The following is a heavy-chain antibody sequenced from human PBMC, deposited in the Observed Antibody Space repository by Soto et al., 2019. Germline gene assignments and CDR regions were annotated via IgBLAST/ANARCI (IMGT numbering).Heavy chain of an antibody. Sequence: QVPLVESGGGVVQPGRSLRLSCAASGFTFSSYAMHWVRQAPGKGLEWVAVLSYDGSNKYYADSVKGRFTISRDNSKNTLYLQMNRLRAEDTAVYYCARGYYDFWSGSLSYNWFDPWGQGTLVTVSS. CDR3: ARGYYDFWSGSLSYNWFDP. CDR2: LSYDGSNK. CDR1: GFTFSSYA. V-gene: IGHV3-30-3*01. J-gene: IGHJ5*02. D-gene: IGHD3-3*01.